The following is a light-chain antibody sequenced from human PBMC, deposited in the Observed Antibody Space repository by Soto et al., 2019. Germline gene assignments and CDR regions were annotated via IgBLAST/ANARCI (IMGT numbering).Light chain of an antibody. V-gene: IGKV1-5*03. Sequence: TQFTQFPPTLPLFVGDIATITCPASQSINDRLAWYQQTPGKAPKLLIFKASTSQSGVPSTFSGSGSGTEFTLTISSLQPGDFAAYYCKQYYNYPLTFGQGTKVDSK. J-gene: IGKJ1*01. CDR3: KQYYNYPLT. CDR2: KAS. CDR1: QSINDR.